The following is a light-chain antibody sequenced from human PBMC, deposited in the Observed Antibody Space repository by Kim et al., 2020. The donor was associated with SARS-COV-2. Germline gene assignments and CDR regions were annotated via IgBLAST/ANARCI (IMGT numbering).Light chain of an antibody. CDR2: WAS. V-gene: IGKV4-1*01. J-gene: IGKJ1*01. CDR1: QSVLFSSNNKNY. Sequence: DIVMTQSPDSLAVSLGERATINCKSSQSVLFSSNNKNYLAWYQQKPGQTPKLIIYWASTRESGVPDRLSGSGSGTDFTLTISSLQAEDVAVYYCQQYYSSWTFGQGTKVDIK. CDR3: QQYYSSWT.